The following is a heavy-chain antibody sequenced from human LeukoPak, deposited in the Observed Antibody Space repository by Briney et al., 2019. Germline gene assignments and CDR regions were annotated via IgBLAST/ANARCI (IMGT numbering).Heavy chain of an antibody. D-gene: IGHD2-2*01. CDR3: ARVPDYFVVVPAAIGTFDP. Sequence: ASVKVSCKASGGTFSSYTISWVRQAPGQGLEWMGRIIPILGIANYAQKFQGRVTITADKSTSTAYMELSSLRSEDTAVYYCARVPDYFVVVPAAIGTFDPWGQGTLVTVSS. CDR1: GGTFSSYT. CDR2: IIPILGIA. V-gene: IGHV1-69*02. J-gene: IGHJ5*02.